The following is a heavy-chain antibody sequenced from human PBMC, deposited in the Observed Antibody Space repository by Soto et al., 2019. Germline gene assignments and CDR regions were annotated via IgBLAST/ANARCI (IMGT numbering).Heavy chain of an antibody. Sequence: SETLSLTCTVSGGSISSYYWSWIRQPPGKGLEWIGYIYYSGSTNYNPSLKSRVTISVDTSKNQLSLKLSSVTAADTAVYYCASPGDGSGSYYFLPFWGQGTLVTVSS. CDR1: GGSISSYY. J-gene: IGHJ4*02. CDR2: IYYSGST. D-gene: IGHD3-10*01. V-gene: IGHV4-59*08. CDR3: ASPGDGSGSYYFLPF.